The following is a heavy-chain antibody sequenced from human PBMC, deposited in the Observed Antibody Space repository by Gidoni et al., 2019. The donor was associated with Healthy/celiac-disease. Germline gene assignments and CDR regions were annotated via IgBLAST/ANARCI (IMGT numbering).Heavy chain of an antibody. V-gene: IGHV4-39*01. CDR1: GGSISSSSYY. D-gene: IGHD3-3*01. CDR2: IYYSGST. CDR3: ATTKDYDFWSGPQEIYYYYGMDV. J-gene: IGHJ6*02. Sequence: LVKPSETLSLTCTVSGGSISSSSYYWGWIRQPPGKGLEWIGSIYYSGSTYYNPSLKSRVTISVDTSKNQFSLKLSSVTAADTAVYYCATTKDYDFWSGPQEIYYYYGMDVWGQGTTVTVSS.